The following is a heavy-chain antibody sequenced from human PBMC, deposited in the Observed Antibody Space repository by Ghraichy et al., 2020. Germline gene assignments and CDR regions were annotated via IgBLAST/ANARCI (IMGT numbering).Heavy chain of an antibody. D-gene: IGHD3-10*01. CDR1: GFTFSSYW. CDR2: IKQDGSEK. Sequence: GGSLRLSCAASGFTFSSYWMSWVRQAPGKGLEWVANIKQDGSEKYYVDSVKGRFTISRDNAKNSLYLQMNSLRAEDTAVYYCARDRVLWFGELPYNWFDPWGQGTLVTVSS. V-gene: IGHV3-7*03. J-gene: IGHJ5*02. CDR3: ARDRVLWFGELPYNWFDP.